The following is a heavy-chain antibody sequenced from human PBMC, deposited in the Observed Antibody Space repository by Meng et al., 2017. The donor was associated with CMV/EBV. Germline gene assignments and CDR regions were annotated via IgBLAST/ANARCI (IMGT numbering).Heavy chain of an antibody. Sequence: SETLSLTCTVSGGSISSYYWSWIRQPPGKGLEWIGYIYYSGSTNYNPSLKSRVTISVDTSKNQFSLKLSSVTAADTAVYYCARDLTIFGGSSFDYWGQGTLVTVSS. CDR2: IYYSGST. D-gene: IGHD3-3*01. CDR3: ARDLTIFGGSSFDY. V-gene: IGHV4-59*01. J-gene: IGHJ4*02. CDR1: GGSISSYY.